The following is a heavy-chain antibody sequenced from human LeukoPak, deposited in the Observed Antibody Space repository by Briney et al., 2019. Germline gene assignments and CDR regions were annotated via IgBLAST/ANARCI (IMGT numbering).Heavy chain of an antibody. CDR2: VSPNSGKT. CDR1: GYTFTTYD. D-gene: IGHD1-7*01. J-gene: IGHJ6*03. Sequence: ASVKASCKASGYTFTTYDMHWVRQASGQGLEWMGWVSPNSGKTAYAQKFQGRVPMTRDTSISTGYMELSSLRSEDTAVYYCVRGYFNWNYAGVGEYYYMDVWGKGTTVTVSS. V-gene: IGHV1-8*02. CDR3: VRGYFNWNYAGVGEYYYMDV.